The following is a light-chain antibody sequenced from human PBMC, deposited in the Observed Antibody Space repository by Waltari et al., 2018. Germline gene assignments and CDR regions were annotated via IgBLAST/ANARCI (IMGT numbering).Light chain of an antibody. V-gene: IGKV3-20*01. CDR3: QKYVSLPAT. CDR2: DAS. J-gene: IGKJ1*01. CDR1: QSVSRS. Sequence: EIVLTQSPGTLSLSPGERANLPCRASQSVSRSLAGYQQKPGQAPRLLIYDASTRATGIPDRFSGSGSGTDFSLTISRLEPEDFAVYYCQKYVSLPATFGQGTKVEIK.